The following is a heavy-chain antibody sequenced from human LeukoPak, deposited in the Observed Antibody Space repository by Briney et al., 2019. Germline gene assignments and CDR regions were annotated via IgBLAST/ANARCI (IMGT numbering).Heavy chain of an antibody. Sequence: PGGSLRLSCAASGFTFDDYGMSWVRQAPGKGLEWVSGINWNGGSTGYADSVKGRFTISRDNAKNSLYLQMNSLRAEDTALYYCARVTVTTDSGSYDFDYWGQGTLVTVSS. D-gene: IGHD1-26*01. CDR3: ARVTVTTDSGSYDFDY. CDR1: GFTFDDYG. CDR2: INWNGGST. V-gene: IGHV3-20*04. J-gene: IGHJ4*02.